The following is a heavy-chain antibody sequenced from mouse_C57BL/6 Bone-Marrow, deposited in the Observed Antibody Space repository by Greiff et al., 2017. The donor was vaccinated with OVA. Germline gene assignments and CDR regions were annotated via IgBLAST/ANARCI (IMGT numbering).Heavy chain of an antibody. J-gene: IGHJ1*03. CDR3: AKTITTVYWYFDV. CDR2: IWRGGST. Sequence: QVQLQQSGPGLVQPSQSLSITCTVSGFSLTSYGVHWVRQSPGKGLEWLGVIWRGGSTDYNAAFMSRLSITTANSKSQVFIKIDSLQADDTAIYYFAKTITTVYWYFDVWGTGTTVTVSS. CDR1: GFSLTSYG. V-gene: IGHV2-5*01. D-gene: IGHD1-1*01.